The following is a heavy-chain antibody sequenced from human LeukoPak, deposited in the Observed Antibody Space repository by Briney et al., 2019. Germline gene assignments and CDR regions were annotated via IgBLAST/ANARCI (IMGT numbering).Heavy chain of an antibody. J-gene: IGHJ4*02. D-gene: IGHD2-21*02. V-gene: IGHV4-34*01. Sequence: PSETLSLTCAVYGGSFSGYYWSWIRQPPGKGLEWIGEINHSGSTNYNPSLKSRVTISVDTSKNQFSLKLSSVTAADTAVYYCARENQVVVTAIPNCWGQGTLVTVSS. CDR2: INHSGST. CDR3: ARENQVVVTAIPNC. CDR1: GGSFSGYY.